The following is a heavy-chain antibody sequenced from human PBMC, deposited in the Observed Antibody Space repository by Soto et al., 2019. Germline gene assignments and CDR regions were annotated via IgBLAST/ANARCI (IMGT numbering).Heavy chain of an antibody. CDR1: GYTFTKHY. V-gene: IGHV1-46*01. CDR3: ARGSSSGSGGTGVLNV. Sequence: QVQLAQSGAEVKKPGASVKVSCQASGYTFTKHYMHWVRQAPGQGLEWMGVINPGKASPRYAQKCQGRVTVASDTSTSTVCMELTSLTSDDTAVYYCARGSSSGSGGTGVLNVWGQGTMVTVSS. D-gene: IGHD3-10*01. CDR2: INPGKASP. J-gene: IGHJ3*01.